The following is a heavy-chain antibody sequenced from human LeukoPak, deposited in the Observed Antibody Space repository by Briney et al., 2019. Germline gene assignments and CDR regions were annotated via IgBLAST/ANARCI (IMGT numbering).Heavy chain of an antibody. CDR3: ARGSSGWPVDY. Sequence: PSETLSLTCTVSGGSISSYYWSWIRQPPGKGLEWIGYIYYSGTTYYNPSLKSRVTISVGTSKSQFSLKLSSVTAADTAVYYCARGSSGWPVDYWGQGTLVTVSS. J-gene: IGHJ4*02. CDR2: IYYSGTT. V-gene: IGHV4-59*12. CDR1: GGSISSYY. D-gene: IGHD6-19*01.